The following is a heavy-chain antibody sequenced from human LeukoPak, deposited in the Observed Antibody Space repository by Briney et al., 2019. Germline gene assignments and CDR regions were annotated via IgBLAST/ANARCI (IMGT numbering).Heavy chain of an antibody. CDR2: IYYSGST. Sequence: SESLSLTCPVSGGSISSYSWSWVRQPPGKGLEWVGYIYYSGSTTYNTSLKSGVTISVATSKNQFSLKLSSVNAADTAVYYCARAGRYYDFWRCYSAPSGFDPWGQGTLVSVSS. CDR3: ARAGRYYDFWRCYSAPSGFDP. J-gene: IGHJ5*02. CDR1: GGSISSYS. D-gene: IGHD3-3*01. V-gene: IGHV4-59*01.